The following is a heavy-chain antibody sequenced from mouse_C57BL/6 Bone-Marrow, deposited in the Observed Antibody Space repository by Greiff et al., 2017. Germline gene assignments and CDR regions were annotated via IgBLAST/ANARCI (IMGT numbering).Heavy chain of an antibody. Sequence: EVQLQQSGPELVKPGASVKISCKASGYSFTDYNMNWVKQSNGKSLEWIGVIKPNYGTTSYNQKFKGKATLTVDQSSSTSYMQLNSLTSEDSAVYYGARGYDYDYAMDYWGQGTSVTVSS. CDR1: GYSFTDYN. D-gene: IGHD2-4*01. V-gene: IGHV1-39*01. CDR3: ARGYDYDYAMDY. CDR2: IKPNYGTT. J-gene: IGHJ4*01.